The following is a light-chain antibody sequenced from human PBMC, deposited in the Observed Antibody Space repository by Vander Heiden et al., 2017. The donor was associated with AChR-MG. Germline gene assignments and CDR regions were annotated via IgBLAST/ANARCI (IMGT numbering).Light chain of an antibody. Sequence: QLVVTQSPSASASLGASVKLTCTLSSGHTPNAIAWHQQQPEKGPRVLMRLSSDGSQTKGDGIPDRFSGSSSGAERHLTISSLQSDDEADYFCQTWGPGFYVFGPGTKVTVL. CDR3: QTWGPGFYV. J-gene: IGLJ1*01. CDR2: LSSDGSQ. V-gene: IGLV4-69*01. CDR1: SGHTPNA.